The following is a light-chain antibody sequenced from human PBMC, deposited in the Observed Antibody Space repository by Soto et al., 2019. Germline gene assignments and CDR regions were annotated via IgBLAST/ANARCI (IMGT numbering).Light chain of an antibody. CDR2: EVS. CDR1: SSDVGGYNY. V-gene: IGLV2-14*01. Sequence: QSALTQPASVSGSPGQSITISCTGTSSDVGGYNYVSWYQQHPGKAPKLMIYEVSNRPSGVSNRFSGSKSGNTASLTISGLQAEDEADHYCSSYTSSSTLWVFGGGTKLTVL. J-gene: IGLJ3*02. CDR3: SSYTSSSTLWV.